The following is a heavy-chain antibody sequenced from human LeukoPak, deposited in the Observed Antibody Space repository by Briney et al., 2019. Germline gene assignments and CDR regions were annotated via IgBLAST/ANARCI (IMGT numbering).Heavy chain of an antibody. CDR1: GFTFDDYA. J-gene: IGHJ6*02. Sequence: HTGGSLRLSCAASGFTFDDYAMHWVRQAPGKGLEWVSGISWNSGSIGYVDSVKGRFTISRDNAKNSLYLQMNSLRAEDTAVYYCARVGSSGYYLYYYYYGMDVWGQGTTVTVSS. CDR3: ARVGSSGYYLYYYYYGMDV. CDR2: ISWNSGSI. V-gene: IGHV3-9*01. D-gene: IGHD3-22*01.